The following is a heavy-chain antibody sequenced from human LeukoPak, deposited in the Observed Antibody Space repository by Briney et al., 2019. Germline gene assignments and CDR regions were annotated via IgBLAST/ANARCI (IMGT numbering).Heavy chain of an antibody. V-gene: IGHV3-23*01. J-gene: IGHJ4*02. Sequence: PGGSLRLSCAASGFTFSSYAMSWVRQAQGKGLEWVSSISGSGAGTYYPESVKGRFTISRDNSKQVVYLQMNNLRAADTAVYFCAKTPDVVIEKFGTTFDSWGQRTLVTVSA. D-gene: IGHD3-22*01. CDR1: GFTFSSYA. CDR3: AKTPDVVIEKFGTTFDS. CDR2: ISGSGAGT.